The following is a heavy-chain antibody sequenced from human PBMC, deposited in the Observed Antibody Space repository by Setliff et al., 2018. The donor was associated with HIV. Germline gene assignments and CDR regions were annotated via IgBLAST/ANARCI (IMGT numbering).Heavy chain of an antibody. CDR3: VRLVDSAAVPQDYFDY. D-gene: IGHD6-6*01. V-gene: IGHV4-34*01. CDR1: GGSFSGYY. CDR2: VYHAGLI. Sequence: SETLSLTCIVYGGSFSGYYWGWVRQPPGRGLEWIGNVYHAGLIYYNPSLKSRAAISVDTSRNQFFLTLTSVTAADTAVFYCVRLVDSAAVPQDYFDYWGQGTLVTVSS. J-gene: IGHJ4*02.